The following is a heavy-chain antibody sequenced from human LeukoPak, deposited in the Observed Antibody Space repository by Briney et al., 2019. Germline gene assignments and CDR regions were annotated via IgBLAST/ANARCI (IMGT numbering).Heavy chain of an antibody. CDR2: ISAYNGNT. CDR3: ARPYYDFWSGYFWDAFDI. D-gene: IGHD3-3*01. Sequence: EASVKVSCKASGYTFTSYGISWVRQAPGRGLEWMGWISAYNGNTNYAQKLKGRVTMTTDTSTSTAYMELRSLRSDDTAVYYCARPYYDFWSGYFWDAFDIWGQGTMVTVSS. V-gene: IGHV1-18*01. CDR1: GYTFTSYG. J-gene: IGHJ3*02.